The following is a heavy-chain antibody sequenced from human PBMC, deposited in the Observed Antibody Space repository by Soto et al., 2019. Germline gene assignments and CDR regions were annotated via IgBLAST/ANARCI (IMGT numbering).Heavy chain of an antibody. CDR3: ARGLDSDKVDS. CDR1: GDSINNNNYY. J-gene: IGHJ4*02. V-gene: IGHV4-30-4*01. Sequence: QVQLQESGPGLVKPSQTLSLSCTVSGDSINNNNYYCSWIRQTPGKGLEWIGHIYDSGSTYSNPYLTSRLVISVDTSKNQFSLKLSSVTAADTAIYYCARGLDSDKVDSWGQGTLVTVSS. D-gene: IGHD1-1*01. CDR2: IYDSGST.